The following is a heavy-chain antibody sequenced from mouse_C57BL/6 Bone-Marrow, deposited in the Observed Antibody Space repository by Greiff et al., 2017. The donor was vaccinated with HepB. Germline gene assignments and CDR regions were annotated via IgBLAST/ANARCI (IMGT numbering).Heavy chain of an antibody. D-gene: IGHD1-1*01. V-gene: IGHV1-26*01. J-gene: IGHJ3*01. Sequence: EVQLQQSGPELVKPGASVKISCKASGYTFTDYYMNWVKQSHGKSLEWIGDINPNNGGTSYNQKFKGKATLTVDKSSSTAYMELRSLTSEDSAVYYCARTVRCAYWGQGTLVTVSA. CDR3: ARTVRCAY. CDR1: GYTFTDYY. CDR2: INPNNGGT.